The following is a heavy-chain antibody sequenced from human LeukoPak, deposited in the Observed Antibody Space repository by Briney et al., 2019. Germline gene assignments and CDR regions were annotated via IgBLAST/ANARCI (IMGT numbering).Heavy chain of an antibody. CDR1: GGSLSNYF. J-gene: IGHJ5*01. V-gene: IGHV4-4*07. CDR2: IYSDGDT. CDR3: ARVGVLPGWPMGWFDS. D-gene: IGHD3-3*01. Sequence: PSETLSLTCTVSGGSLSNYFWTWIRQPAGRGLEWIGRIYSDGDTNYNPSLQSRVTISLDKSKNQFSLKMTSVTAADTAVYSCARVGVLPGWPMGWFDSWGQGMLVTVSS.